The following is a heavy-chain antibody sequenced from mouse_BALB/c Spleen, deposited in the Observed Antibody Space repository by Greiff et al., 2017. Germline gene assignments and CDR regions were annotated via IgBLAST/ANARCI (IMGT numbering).Heavy chain of an antibody. Sequence: QVQLQQPGAELVKPGASVKMSCKASGYTFTSYWMHWVKQRPGQGLEWIGTIDPSDSYTSYNQKFKGKATLTVDTSSSTAYMQLSSLTSEDSAVYYCTRWNYRYDGGPYYYAMDYWGQGTSVTVSS. CDR1: GYTFTSYW. D-gene: IGHD2-14*01. V-gene: IGHV1S127*01. CDR2: IDPSDSYT. J-gene: IGHJ4*01. CDR3: TRWNYRYDGGPYYYAMDY.